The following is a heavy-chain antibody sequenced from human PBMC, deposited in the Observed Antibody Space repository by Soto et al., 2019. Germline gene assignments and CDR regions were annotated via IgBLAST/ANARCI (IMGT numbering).Heavy chain of an antibody. Sequence: ASVKVSCKASGYTFTSYDINWVRQATGQGLEWMGWMNPNSGNTGYAQKFQGRVTMTRNTSISTAYMELSSLRSEDTAVYYCAIFLLWSFVLMVYAIRDYYYYGTDVSGQWTTVTVSS. D-gene: IGHD2-8*01. CDR1: GYTFTSYD. V-gene: IGHV1-8*01. CDR3: AIFLLWSFVLMVYAIRDYYYYGTDV. J-gene: IGHJ6*02. CDR2: MNPNSGNT.